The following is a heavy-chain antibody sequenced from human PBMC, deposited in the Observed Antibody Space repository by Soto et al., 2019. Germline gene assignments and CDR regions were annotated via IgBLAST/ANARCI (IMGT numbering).Heavy chain of an antibody. Sequence: GASVKVSCKASGYSFTSFDINWARQATGQGLEWMGYMNPNSGHTGYAQKFQGRVTMTRNTSISTAYMELSSLRSEDTAVYYCARVHPYTDSGDFYFWFDPWGQGTLVTVSS. CDR3: ARVHPYTDSGDFYFWFDP. J-gene: IGHJ5*02. D-gene: IGHD3-22*01. CDR2: MNPNSGHT. CDR1: GYSFTSFD. V-gene: IGHV1-8*01.